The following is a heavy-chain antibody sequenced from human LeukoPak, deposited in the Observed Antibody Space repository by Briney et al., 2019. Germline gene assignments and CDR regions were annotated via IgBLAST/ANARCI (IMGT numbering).Heavy chain of an antibody. CDR2: IYYSGST. CDR3: ARRLYGDYIDAFDI. J-gene: IGHJ3*02. V-gene: IGHV4-59*08. D-gene: IGHD4-17*01. Sequence: PSETLSLTCTVSGGSISSYYWSWLRQPPGKGLEWIGYIYYSGSTNYNPSLKSRVTISVDTSKTQFSLKLSSVTAADTAVYYCARRLYGDYIDAFDIWGQGTMVTVSS. CDR1: GGSISSYY.